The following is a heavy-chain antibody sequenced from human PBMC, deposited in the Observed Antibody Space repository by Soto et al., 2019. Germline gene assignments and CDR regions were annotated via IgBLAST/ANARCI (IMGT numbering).Heavy chain of an antibody. J-gene: IGHJ4*02. CDR2: ISGSGGST. D-gene: IGHD2-8*01. CDR3: ANSSPQWGYFDY. CDR1: GFPFSSYA. V-gene: IGHV3-23*01. Sequence: GGSLRLSCAASGFPFSSYAMSWFRQAPGKGLEWVSAISGSGGSTYYADSVKGRFTISRDNSKNTLYLQMNSLRAEDTAVYYCANSSPQWGYFDYWGQGTLVTVSS.